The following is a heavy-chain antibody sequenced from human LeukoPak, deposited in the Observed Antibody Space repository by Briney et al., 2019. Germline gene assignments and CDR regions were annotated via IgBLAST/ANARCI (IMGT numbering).Heavy chain of an antibody. CDR2: ISGSGGST. J-gene: IGHJ3*02. CDR1: GFTFSSYA. V-gene: IGHV3-23*01. D-gene: IGHD3-22*01. Sequence: PGGSLRLSCAASGFTFSSYAMSWVRQAPGKGLEWVSAISGSGGSTYYADSVKGRFTISGDTSKNTLYLQMNSLRAEDTAVYYCAKDESINYYDSSGYPYAFDIWGQGTMVTVSS. CDR3: AKDESINYYDSSGYPYAFDI.